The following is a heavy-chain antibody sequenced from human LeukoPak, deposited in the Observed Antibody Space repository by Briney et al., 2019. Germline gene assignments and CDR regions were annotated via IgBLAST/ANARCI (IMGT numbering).Heavy chain of an antibody. CDR1: GFTFSSYS. D-gene: IGHD2-8*01. Sequence: GGSLRLSCAASGFTFSSYSMNWVRQAPGKGLEWVSSISSSSSYIYYADSVKGRFTISRDNAKNSLYLQMNSLRAEDTAVYYCARVPDCTNGVCYPLDYWGQETLVTVSS. CDR3: ARVPDCTNGVCYPLDY. CDR2: ISSSSSYI. J-gene: IGHJ4*02. V-gene: IGHV3-21*01.